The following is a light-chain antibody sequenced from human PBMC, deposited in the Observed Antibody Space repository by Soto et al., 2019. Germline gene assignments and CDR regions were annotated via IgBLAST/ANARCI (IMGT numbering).Light chain of an antibody. CDR2: HTS. V-gene: IGKV3D-15*01. Sequence: EIVLTQSPATLSLSPGERATLSCRASQSFSSYLAWYQQKPGQAPRLLVYHTSTRATGIPARFSGSGSGTEFTLTISSLQSEDFAVYYCQQYSHWPPITFGQGTRLEI. CDR3: QQYSHWPPIT. CDR1: QSFSSY. J-gene: IGKJ5*01.